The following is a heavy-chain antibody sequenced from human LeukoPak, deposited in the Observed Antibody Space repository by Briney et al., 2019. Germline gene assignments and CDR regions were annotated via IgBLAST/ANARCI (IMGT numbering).Heavy chain of an antibody. D-gene: IGHD2-2*01. J-gene: IGHJ6*04. Sequence: SETLSLTCTVSGGSISSGGYYWSWLRPHPGKGLEWIGYIYYSGSTYYKSSLKGRVTISVDTSKNQVSLKLSSVTAADTAVYYCARGVPDHYYYGMDVWGKGTTVTVSS. V-gene: IGHV4-31*03. CDR1: GGSISSGGYY. CDR2: IYYSGST. CDR3: ARGVPDHYYYGMDV.